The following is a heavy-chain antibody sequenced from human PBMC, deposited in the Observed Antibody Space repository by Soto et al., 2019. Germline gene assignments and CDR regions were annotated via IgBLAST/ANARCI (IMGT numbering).Heavy chain of an antibody. CDR2: INPNGGRT. D-gene: IGHD2-8*02. CDR3: ASEAIVLVAASAKVDY. V-gene: IGHV1-46*01. CDR1: GYTFTNYH. J-gene: IGHJ4*02. Sequence: QVQLVQSGAEVQKPGASLKVSCKASGYTFTNYHMHWVRQAPGQGIEWMGIINPNGGRTSYAQKFQGRVTMTRDTSTSTVYMELSVLRSEDTAVYYCASEAIVLVAASAKVDYWGQGTPVTVSS.